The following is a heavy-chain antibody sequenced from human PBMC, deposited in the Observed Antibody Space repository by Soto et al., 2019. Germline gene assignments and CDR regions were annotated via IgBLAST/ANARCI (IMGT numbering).Heavy chain of an antibody. Sequence: SVKVSCKASGGTFSSYAISWVRQAPGQGLEWMGGIIPMFGTANYAQKFQGRVTITADDSTSTAYMELSNLRSEDTAVYYCARDAPVDAATLVDAFDIWGQGTMVTVSS. CDR3: ARDAPVDAATLVDAFDI. CDR1: GGTFSSYA. CDR2: IIPMFGTA. D-gene: IGHD5-18*01. V-gene: IGHV1-69*13. J-gene: IGHJ3*02.